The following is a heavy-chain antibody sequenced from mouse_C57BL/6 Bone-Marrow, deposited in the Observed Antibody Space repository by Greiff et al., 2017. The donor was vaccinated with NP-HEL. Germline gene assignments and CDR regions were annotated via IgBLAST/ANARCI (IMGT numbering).Heavy chain of an antibody. CDR3: ARRVWLRRGYCDV. D-gene: IGHD2-2*01. V-gene: IGHV5-6*02. CDR2: ISSGGSYT. J-gene: IGHJ1*03. CDR1: GFTFSSYG. Sequence: EVKLMESGGELVKPGGSLKLSCAASGFTFSSYGMSWVRQTPDKRLEWVATISSGGSYTYYPDSVKGRFTISRDNAKNTLYLQMSSLKSEDTAMYYCARRVWLRRGYCDVWGTGTAVTVSA.